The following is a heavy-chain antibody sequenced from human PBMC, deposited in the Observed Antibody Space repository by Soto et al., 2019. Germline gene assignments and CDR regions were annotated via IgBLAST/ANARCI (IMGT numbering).Heavy chain of an antibody. V-gene: IGHV1-18*01. D-gene: IGHD6-19*01. J-gene: IGHJ4*02. CDR3: ARDGITLAGSFDY. CDR2: ISAYNGNR. Sequence: QVQLVQSGAEVKKPGASVKVSCKASGYTFFNYGISWVRQAPGKGLEWMGWISAYNGNRNYAGKFQGRATMTTETSTSTAYMELRSLRSDDTAVYYCARDGITLAGSFDYWGQGTLVNVSS. CDR1: GYTFFNYG.